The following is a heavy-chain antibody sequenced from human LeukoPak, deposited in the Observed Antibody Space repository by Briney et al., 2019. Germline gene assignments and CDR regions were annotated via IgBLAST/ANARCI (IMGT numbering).Heavy chain of an antibody. Sequence: GGSLRLSCAASGFTFSSYAMHWVRQAPGKGLEWVAVISYDGSNKYYADSVKGRFTISRDNAKNSLYLQMNSLRAEDTAVYYCARESIADDAFDIWGQGTMVTVSS. J-gene: IGHJ3*02. CDR3: ARESIADDAFDI. CDR2: ISYDGSNK. CDR1: GFTFSSYA. V-gene: IGHV3-30-3*01. D-gene: IGHD6-6*01.